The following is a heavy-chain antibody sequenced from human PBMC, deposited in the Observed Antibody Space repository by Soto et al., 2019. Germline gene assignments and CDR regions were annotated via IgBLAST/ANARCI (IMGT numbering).Heavy chain of an antibody. CDR1: GGTFSSYA. D-gene: IGHD5-12*01. Sequence: AASVKVSCKASGGTFSSYAISWVRQAPGQGLEWMGGIIPIFGTANYAQKFQGRVTITADESTSTAYMELSSLRSEDTAVYYCARAVRDGYNLVHYYYYGMDVWGQGTTVTVSS. CDR3: ARAVRDGYNLVHYYYYGMDV. J-gene: IGHJ6*02. CDR2: IIPIFGTA. V-gene: IGHV1-69*13.